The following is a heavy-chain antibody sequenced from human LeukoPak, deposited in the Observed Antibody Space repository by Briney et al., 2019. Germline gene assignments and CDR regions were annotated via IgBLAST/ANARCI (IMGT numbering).Heavy chain of an antibody. CDR1: GFTFSSCE. CDR3: ARDDDGMDV. CDR2: ISSSGSTI. Sequence: GGSLRLSCAASGFTFSSCEMNWVRQAPGKGLEWVSYISSSGSTIYYADSVKGRFTISRDNAKNSLYLQMNSLRAEDTAVYYCARDDDGMDVWGQGTTVTVSS. V-gene: IGHV3-48*03. J-gene: IGHJ6*02.